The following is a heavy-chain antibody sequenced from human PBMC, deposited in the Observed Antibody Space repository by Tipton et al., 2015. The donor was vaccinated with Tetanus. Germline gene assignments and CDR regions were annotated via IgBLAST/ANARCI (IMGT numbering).Heavy chain of an antibody. CDR2: INYSGTT. CDR3: ATMTPVDWYFDL. D-gene: IGHD4-23*01. J-gene: IGHJ2*01. V-gene: IGHV4-34*01. CDR1: GGSFSGYY. Sequence: TLSLTCAVYGGSFSGYYWNWIRQPPGKGLEWIGEINYSGTTNYNPSLKSRVTISVDMSKNQLSLKLTSVTAADTAVYYCATMTPVDWYFDLWGRGTLVTVSS.